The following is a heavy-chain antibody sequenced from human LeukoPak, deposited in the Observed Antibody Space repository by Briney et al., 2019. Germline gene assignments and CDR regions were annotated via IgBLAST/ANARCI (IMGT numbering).Heavy chain of an antibody. Sequence: GSLRLSCAASGFPFSSYAMHWVRQAPGKGLEWVAVISYDGSNKYYADSVKGRFTISRDNSKNTLYLQMNSLRAEDTAVYYCAKDRAYLGSYWGQGTLVTVSS. V-gene: IGHV3-30-3*01. J-gene: IGHJ4*02. CDR3: AKDRAYLGSY. CDR2: ISYDGSNK. D-gene: IGHD1-26*01. CDR1: GFPFSSYA.